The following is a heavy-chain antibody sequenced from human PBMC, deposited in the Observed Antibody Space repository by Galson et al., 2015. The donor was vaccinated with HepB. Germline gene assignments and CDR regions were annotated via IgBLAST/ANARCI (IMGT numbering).Heavy chain of an antibody. J-gene: IGHJ4*02. V-gene: IGHV3-21*01. Sequence: SLRLSCAASGFTFSSYSMNWVRQAPGKGLEWVSSISSSSSHIYYADSVKGRFTISRDNAKNSLYLQMNSLRAEDTAVYYCAREGLGYCSGGSCYGVDYWGQGTLVTVSS. CDR3: AREGLGYCSGGSCYGVDY. CDR2: ISSSSSHI. D-gene: IGHD2-15*01. CDR1: GFTFSSYS.